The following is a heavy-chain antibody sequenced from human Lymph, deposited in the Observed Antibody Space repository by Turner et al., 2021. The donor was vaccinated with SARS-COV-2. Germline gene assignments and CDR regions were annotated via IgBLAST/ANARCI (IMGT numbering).Heavy chain of an antibody. D-gene: IGHD2-21*01. CDR1: GFTFSTYS. CDR2: ISSSSSYI. Sequence: EVQRVGAGGGLVKPGGYLRLPRPASGFTFSTYSMNWVHEAAGRGEGLISTISSSSSYIYYADSVKGRITISRDDAKNTLDLQMNSLRAKDATVYYCARDIPTAANCFDYWGQGTLVTVSS. V-gene: IGHV3-21*01. CDR3: ARDIPTAANCFDY. J-gene: IGHJ4*02.